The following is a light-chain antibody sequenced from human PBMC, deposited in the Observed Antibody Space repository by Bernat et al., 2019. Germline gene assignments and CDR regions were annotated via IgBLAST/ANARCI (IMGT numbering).Light chain of an antibody. V-gene: IGLV2-11*01. CDR2: DVN. CDR3: CSSTGNSSGWV. J-gene: IGLJ3*02. Sequence: QSALTQPRSVPGSPGQSVTISCTGTSSDVGGYHHVSWYRQHPGKAPKLMIYDVNKRPSGVPDRFSGSKSGNTASLTISGLQADDEAEYYCCSSTGNSSGWVFGGGTKVTVL. CDR1: SSDVGGYHH.